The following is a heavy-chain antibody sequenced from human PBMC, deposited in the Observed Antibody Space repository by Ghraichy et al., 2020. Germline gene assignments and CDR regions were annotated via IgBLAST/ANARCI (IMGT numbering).Heavy chain of an antibody. V-gene: IGHV3-30*18. CDR3: AKRGYSGYNFDY. Sequence: GSLRLTCATSGFTFSSYDMHWVRQAPGKGLEWVAFISYDGTNKHHADAVKGRFTISRDSSKNTLNLQMNSLRAEDTAIYYCAKRGYSGYNFDYWGQGTLVTVSS. D-gene: IGHD5-12*01. CDR2: ISYDGTNK. J-gene: IGHJ4*02. CDR1: GFTFSSYD.